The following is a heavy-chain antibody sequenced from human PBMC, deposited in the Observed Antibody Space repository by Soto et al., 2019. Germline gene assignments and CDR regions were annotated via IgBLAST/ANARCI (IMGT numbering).Heavy chain of an antibody. CDR3: ARGGEWMP. J-gene: IGHJ5*02. Sequence: QVQLVQSGAEVKKPGASVKVSCKASGYTFTNYAIRWVRQAPGQRLEWMGWINAGYGNTKYSQKLQGRVTITRDTSANTAYMELSSLRSEDTAVYYCARGGEWMPWGQGTLVTVSS. CDR2: INAGYGNT. D-gene: IGHD3-10*01. CDR1: GYTFTNYA. V-gene: IGHV1-3*01.